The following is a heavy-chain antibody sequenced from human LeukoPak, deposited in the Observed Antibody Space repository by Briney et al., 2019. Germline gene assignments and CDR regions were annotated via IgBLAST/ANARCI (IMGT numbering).Heavy chain of an antibody. Sequence: GGSLRLFCAASGFTFSSYWMSWVRQAPGKGLEWVANIKQDGSEKYYVDSVKGRFTISRDNAKNSLYLQMNSLRAEDTAVYYCARNRYSGSYGVDYWGQGTLVTVSS. CDR2: IKQDGSEK. CDR3: ARNRYSGSYGVDY. D-gene: IGHD1-26*01. CDR1: GFTFSSYW. J-gene: IGHJ4*02. V-gene: IGHV3-7*05.